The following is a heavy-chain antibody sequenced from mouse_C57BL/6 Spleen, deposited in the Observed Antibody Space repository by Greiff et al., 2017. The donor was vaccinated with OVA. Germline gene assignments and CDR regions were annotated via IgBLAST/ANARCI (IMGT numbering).Heavy chain of an antibody. Sequence: EVKLVESEGGLVQPGSSMKLSCTASGFTFSDYYMAWVRQVPEKGLEWVANINYDGSSTYYLDSLKSRFIISRDNAKNILYLQMSSLKSEDTATYYCARGGLRRDFGYWGQGTTLTVSS. CDR2: INYDGSST. D-gene: IGHD2-4*01. J-gene: IGHJ2*01. CDR1: GFTFSDYY. V-gene: IGHV5-16*01. CDR3: ARGGLRRDFGY.